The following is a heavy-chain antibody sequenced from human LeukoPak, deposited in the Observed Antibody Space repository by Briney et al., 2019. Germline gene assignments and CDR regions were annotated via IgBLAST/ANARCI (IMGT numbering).Heavy chain of an antibody. Sequence: PGGSLRLSCAASGFTFSSNAMSWVRQAPGKGLEWVSAISGSGGNTYYADSVKGRFTISRDNSKNTLNLQMNSLRAEDTAVYYCAKDFGRADCSGGSCYPFVSWGQGTLVTVSS. CDR1: GFTFSSNA. CDR3: AKDFGRADCSGGSCYPFVS. CDR2: ISGSGGNT. J-gene: IGHJ4*02. V-gene: IGHV3-23*01. D-gene: IGHD2-15*01.